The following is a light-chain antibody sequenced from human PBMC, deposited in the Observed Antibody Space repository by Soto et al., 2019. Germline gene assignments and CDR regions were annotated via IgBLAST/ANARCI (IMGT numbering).Light chain of an antibody. CDR2: GAS. J-gene: IGKJ3*01. CDR1: QSVSSSY. CDR3: QQYGSSIFT. Sequence: EIVLTQSPGTLSLSPGERATLSCRASQSVSSSYLAWYQQKPGQAPRLLIYGASGKATCIPDRFSGSGSGTDFTLTISRLEPANFAVYYCQQYGSSIFTFGPGTKVDIK. V-gene: IGKV3-20*01.